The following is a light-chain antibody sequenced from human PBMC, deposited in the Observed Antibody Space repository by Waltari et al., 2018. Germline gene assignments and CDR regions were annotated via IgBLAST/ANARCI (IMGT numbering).Light chain of an antibody. Sequence: QSVLTQPPSASGTPGERVTISCSGSTSNGGTKNVNWYQHFPGMAPKLLIYKNDQRHSGVPDRFSGSKSGTSASLAISGLQSEDEAVYYCAAWDDSLSGYVFGTGTKVSV. CDR3: AAWDDSLSGYV. V-gene: IGLV1-44*01. CDR2: KND. J-gene: IGLJ1*01. CDR1: TSNGGTKN.